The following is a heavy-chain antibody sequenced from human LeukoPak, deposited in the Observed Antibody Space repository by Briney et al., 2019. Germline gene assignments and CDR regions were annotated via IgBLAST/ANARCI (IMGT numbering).Heavy chain of an antibody. CDR3: ARNTGSYYVYTTFDI. V-gene: IGHV3-23*01. Sequence: GGSLRLSSAASGFTFSSYAMNWVRQAPGKGLEWVSAISGSGGSTDYADSVRGRFTISRDNSRNTLYLQMNSLRAEDTAVYYCARNTGSYYVYTTFDIWGQGTMVTVSS. D-gene: IGHD3-10*02. CDR1: GFTFSSYA. CDR2: ISGSGGST. J-gene: IGHJ3*02.